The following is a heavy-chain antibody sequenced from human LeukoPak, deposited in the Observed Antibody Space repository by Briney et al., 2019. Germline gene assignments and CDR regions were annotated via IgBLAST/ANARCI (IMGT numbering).Heavy chain of an antibody. Sequence: GGSLRLSCAASGFPFSTYWMSWVRQAPGKGLEWVGSIKQDGSERYYVDSVKGRFTISRDNAKNSLYLQLNSLRVEDTAVYYCARKLWAFDYWGQGTLVTVSS. J-gene: IGHJ4*02. V-gene: IGHV3-7*01. D-gene: IGHD3-10*01. CDR3: ARKLWAFDY. CDR2: IKQDGSER. CDR1: GFPFSTYW.